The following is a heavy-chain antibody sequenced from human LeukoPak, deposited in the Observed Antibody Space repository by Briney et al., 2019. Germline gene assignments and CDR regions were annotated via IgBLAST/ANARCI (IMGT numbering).Heavy chain of an antibody. CDR2: ISGSGGST. V-gene: IGHV3-23*01. J-gene: IGHJ4*02. CDR3: ANSRALCSRTSCYPFDY. CDR1: GFTFSSYA. Sequence: GGSLRLSCAASGFTFSSYAMSWVRQAPGKGLEWVSAISGSGGSTYYADSVKGRFTISRDNSKNTLYLQMNSLRAEDTAVYYCANSRALCSRTSCYPFDYWGQGTLVTVSS. D-gene: IGHD2-2*01.